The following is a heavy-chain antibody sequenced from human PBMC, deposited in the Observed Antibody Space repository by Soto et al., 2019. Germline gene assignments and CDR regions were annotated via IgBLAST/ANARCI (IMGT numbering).Heavy chain of an antibody. CDR3: AREIYDILTGSPGGWFDP. CDR1: GGSVSSGSYY. CDR2: IYYSGST. J-gene: IGHJ5*02. D-gene: IGHD3-9*01. Sequence: PSETLSLTCTVSGGSVSSGSYYWSWIRQPPGKGLEWIGYIYYSGSTNYNPSLKSRVTISVDTSKNQFSLKLSSVTAADTAVYYCAREIYDILTGSPGGWFDPWGQGTLVTVSS. V-gene: IGHV4-61*01.